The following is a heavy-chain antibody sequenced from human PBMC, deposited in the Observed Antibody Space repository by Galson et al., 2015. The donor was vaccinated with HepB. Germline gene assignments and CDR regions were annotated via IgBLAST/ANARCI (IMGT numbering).Heavy chain of an antibody. J-gene: IGHJ6*02. Sequence: SLRLSCAASGFTFSSYSMNWVRQAPGKGLEWVSYISSSSSTIYYADSVKGRFTISRDNAKNSLYPQMNSLRAEDPAVYYCAREPPPDYGMDVWGQGTTVTVSS. CDR2: ISSSSSTI. CDR1: GFTFSSYS. CDR3: AREPPPDYGMDV. V-gene: IGHV3-48*01.